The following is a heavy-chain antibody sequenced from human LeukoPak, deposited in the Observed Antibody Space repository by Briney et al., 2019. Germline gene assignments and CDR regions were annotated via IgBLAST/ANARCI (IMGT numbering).Heavy chain of an antibody. CDR2: IYSGGST. CDR3: TTAYGDGAFDI. V-gene: IGHV3-53*01. J-gene: IGHJ3*02. CDR1: GFTVSSNY. D-gene: IGHD4-17*01. Sequence: GGSLRLSCAASGFTVSSNYMSWVRQAPGKGLEWVSVIYSGGSTYYADSVKGRFTISRDNSKNTLYLQMNSLKTEDTAVYYCTTAYGDGAFDIWGQGTMVTVSS.